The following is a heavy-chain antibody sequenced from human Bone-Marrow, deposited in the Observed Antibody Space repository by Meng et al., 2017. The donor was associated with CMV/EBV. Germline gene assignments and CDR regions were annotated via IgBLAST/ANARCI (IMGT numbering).Heavy chain of an antibody. V-gene: IGHV3-30-3*02. Sequence: GESLKISCAASGFTFSSYAMHWVRQAPGKGLEWVAVISYDGSNKYYADSVKGRFTISRDNSKNTLYLQMNSLRAEDTAVYYCAKTSLRYSSSSGYFDYWGQGTLVTFSS. J-gene: IGHJ4*02. CDR1: GFTFSSYA. CDR3: AKTSLRYSSSSGYFDY. CDR2: ISYDGSNK. D-gene: IGHD6-6*01.